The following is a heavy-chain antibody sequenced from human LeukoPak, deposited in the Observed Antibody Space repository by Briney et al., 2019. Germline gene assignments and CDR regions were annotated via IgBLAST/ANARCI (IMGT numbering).Heavy chain of an antibody. Sequence: GASVKVSCKASGYTFTGYYMHWVRQAPGQGREWMGWINPNSGGTNYAQKFQGRVTMTRDTSISTAYVELSRLRSDDTAVYYCAREGDIVVVPAAHLFDPWGQGTLVTVSS. D-gene: IGHD2-2*01. CDR2: INPNSGGT. CDR1: GYTFTGYY. J-gene: IGHJ5*02. CDR3: AREGDIVVVPAAHLFDP. V-gene: IGHV1-2*02.